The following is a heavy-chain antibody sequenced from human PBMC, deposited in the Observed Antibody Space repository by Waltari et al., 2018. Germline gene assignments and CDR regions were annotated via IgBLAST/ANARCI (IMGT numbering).Heavy chain of an antibody. D-gene: IGHD3-10*01. V-gene: IGHV4-61*02. CDR1: GGAISSGSYH. J-gene: IGHJ4*02. CDR3: ARDGGSGSYYIDY. Sequence: QVQLQESGPGLVKPSQTLSLTCTVPGGAISSGSYHGTLVRQPAGKGLEWIGRLYTSGSTNYNPSLKSRVTISVDTSKNQFSLKLSSVTAADTAVYYCARDGGSGSYYIDYWGQGTLVTVSS. CDR2: LYTSGST.